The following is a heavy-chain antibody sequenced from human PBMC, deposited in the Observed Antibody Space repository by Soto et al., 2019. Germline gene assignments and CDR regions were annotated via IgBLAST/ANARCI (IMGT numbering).Heavy chain of an antibody. CDR2: ISAGGDGT. J-gene: IGHJ4*02. V-gene: IGHV3-23*01. CDR3: ADGGRYPYY. Sequence: GGSLRLSCAASGFSFSRYAMGWVRQAPGKGLDGVSSISAGGDGTYYADCVKGRFTISRDNSKNTVYLQMSSLRADDTAVYYCADGGRYPYYWGPGTLVTVSS. D-gene: IGHD1-26*01. CDR1: GFSFSRYA.